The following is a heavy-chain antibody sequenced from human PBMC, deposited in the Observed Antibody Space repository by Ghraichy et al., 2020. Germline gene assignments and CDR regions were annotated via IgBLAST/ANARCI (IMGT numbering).Heavy chain of an antibody. CDR1: GFTFSSYA. CDR2: ISGSGGST. D-gene: IGHD5-18*01. J-gene: IGHJ4*02. Sequence: GESLNISCAASGFTFSSYAMSWVRQAPGKGLEWVSAISGSGGSTYYADSVKGRFTISRDNSKNTLYLQMNSLRAEDTAVYYCAKGSGIQLWADFDYWGQGTLVTVSS. CDR3: AKGSGIQLWADFDY. V-gene: IGHV3-23*01.